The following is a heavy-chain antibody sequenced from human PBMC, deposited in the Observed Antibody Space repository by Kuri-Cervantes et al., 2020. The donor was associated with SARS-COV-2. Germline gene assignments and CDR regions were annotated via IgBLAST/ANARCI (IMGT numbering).Heavy chain of an antibody. CDR2: ISYDGSDK. V-gene: IGHV3-30*03. CDR3: ARGAAAADYFFYGMDV. CDR1: GFTFSNFG. Sequence: GEYLKISCAASGFTFSNFGMHWVRQAPGKGLEWVTLISYDGSDKYYADSVKGRFTISRDNSKSTLFLQMNSLRAEDTAEYYCARGAAAADYFFYGMDVWGRGTTVTVSS. D-gene: IGHD6-13*01. J-gene: IGHJ6*02.